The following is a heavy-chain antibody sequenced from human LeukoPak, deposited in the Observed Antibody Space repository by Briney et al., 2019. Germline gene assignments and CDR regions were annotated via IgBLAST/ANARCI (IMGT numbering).Heavy chain of an antibody. CDR1: GFTFSSYA. CDR3: ARQETSSYNGAFDI. Sequence: GSLRLSCAASGFTFSSYAMSWVRQAPGKGLEWVSAISGSGGSTYYADSVKGRFTISRDNSKNTLYLQMNSLRADDTAVYHCARQETSSYNGAFDIWGQGTMVTVSS. CDR2: ISGSGGST. D-gene: IGHD1-26*01. J-gene: IGHJ3*02. V-gene: IGHV3-23*01.